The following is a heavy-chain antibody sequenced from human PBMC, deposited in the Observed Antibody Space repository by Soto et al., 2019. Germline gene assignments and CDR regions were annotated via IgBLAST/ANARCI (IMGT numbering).Heavy chain of an antibody. CDR3: ARRGSS. CDR1: GVTFSSSE. J-gene: IGHJ3*01. D-gene: IGHD2-2*01. V-gene: IGHV3-48*03. CDR2: IHPGGQII. Sequence: PGGSLRLACAASGVTFSSSEMYWVRQAPGKGLEWVSYIHPGGQIIFYADSVKGRFTISRDNAKNSVYLQMNNLRAEDTAVYYCARRGSSWGQGTMVTVSS.